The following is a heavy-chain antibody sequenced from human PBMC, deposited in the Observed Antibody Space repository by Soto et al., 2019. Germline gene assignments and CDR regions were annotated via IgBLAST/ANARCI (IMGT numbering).Heavy chain of an antibody. CDR1: GGYSDGIGDTNAY. CDR2: IYYTGST. V-gene: IGHV4-39*01. D-gene: IGHD3-16*02. Sequence: PSETLSLTCTVSGGYSDGIGDTNAYWGWIRQSPGKGLEWIGSIYYTGSTYFNPSLQRRVSISIDTSKKQFSLGLRSVAAADTAVYYCARHLAYYDRVWGSYRPFYFDYWGQGAQVTVSS. CDR3: ARHLAYYDRVWGSYRPFYFDY. J-gene: IGHJ4*01.